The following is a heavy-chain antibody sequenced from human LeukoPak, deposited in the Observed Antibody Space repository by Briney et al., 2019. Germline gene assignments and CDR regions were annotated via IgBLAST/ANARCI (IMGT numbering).Heavy chain of an antibody. CDR3: ARCSYDFWGGYPDGFDP. CDR2: IYYSGST. Sequence: PSETLSLTCTVSGGSISSSSYYWGWIRQPPGKGLEWIGSIYYSGSTYYNPSLKSRVTISVDTSKNQFSLKLSSVTAADTAVYYCARCSYDFWGGYPDGFDPWGQGTLVTVSS. J-gene: IGHJ5*02. D-gene: IGHD3-3*01. CDR1: GGSISSSSYY. V-gene: IGHV4-39*01.